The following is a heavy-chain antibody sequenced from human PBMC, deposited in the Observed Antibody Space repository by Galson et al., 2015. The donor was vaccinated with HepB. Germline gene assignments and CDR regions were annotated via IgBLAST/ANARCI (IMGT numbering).Heavy chain of an antibody. Sequence: SLRLSCAASGFTFSSYSMNWVRQAPGKGLEWVSSISSSSSYIYYADSVKGRFTISRDNAKNSLYLQMNSLRAEDTAVYYCATRFLGPVVPAAIGVDYWGQGTLVTVSS. CDR2: ISSSSSYI. CDR3: ATRFLGPVVPAAIGVDY. CDR1: GFTFSSYS. V-gene: IGHV3-21*01. J-gene: IGHJ4*02. D-gene: IGHD2-2*01.